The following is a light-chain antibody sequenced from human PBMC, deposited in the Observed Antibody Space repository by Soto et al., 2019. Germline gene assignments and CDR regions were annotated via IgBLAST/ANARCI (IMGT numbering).Light chain of an antibody. CDR2: KAS. CDR3: QQYNDNWT. V-gene: IGKV1-5*03. J-gene: IGKJ1*01. Sequence: DIQMTQSPSTLSASVGDRVTITCRAMQSFSSWLAWYRHNLGKAPKPLIDKASTLQSGVPSRFSGSVSGTEFTLDIRSLQPNDSATYYCQQYNDNWTFGQGNHV. CDR1: QSFSSW.